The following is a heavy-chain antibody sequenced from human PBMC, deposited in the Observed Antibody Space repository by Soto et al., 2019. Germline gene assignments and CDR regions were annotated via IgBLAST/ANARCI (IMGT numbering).Heavy chain of an antibody. J-gene: IGHJ4*02. CDR3: AKAPASGDFWSCFGY. D-gene: IGHD3-3*01. CDR2: IRGSGGST. CDR1: GFTFSSYA. V-gene: IGHV3-23*01. Sequence: EVQLLESGGGLVQPGGSLRLSCAASGFTFSSYAMSWVRQAPGKGLEWVSAIRGSGGSTYYADSGKGRFTISRDNSKNALYLQMNSLRAEDPAVYYCAKAPASGDFWSCFGYWGQGTLVTVCS.